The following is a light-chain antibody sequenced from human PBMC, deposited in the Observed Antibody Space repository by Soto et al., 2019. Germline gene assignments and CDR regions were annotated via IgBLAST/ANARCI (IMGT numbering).Light chain of an antibody. J-gene: IGLJ3*02. CDR1: SNNIGGYNV. Sequence: QSVLTQPASVSGSPGQSITISCTGTSNNIGGYNVVSWYQQHPGKAPKLIIYEVSQRPSGVSNRFSGSKSGNTASLTISGLLAEDEADYHCCSFAGSRSFWVFGGGTQLTVL. CDR2: EVS. CDR3: CSFAGSRSFWV. V-gene: IGLV2-23*02.